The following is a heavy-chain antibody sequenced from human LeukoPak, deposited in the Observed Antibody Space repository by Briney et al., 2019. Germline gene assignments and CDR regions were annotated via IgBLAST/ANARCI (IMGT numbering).Heavy chain of an antibody. J-gene: IGHJ6*02. CDR2: ISGSGTST. CDR3: VKLQHPGSSWYYGMDV. CDR1: GFTFTTYA. Sequence: GGSLRLSCAVSGFTFTTYAMTWVRQAPGKGLVWVSAISGSGTSTYYADSVKGRFTISRDNSKHTLYLQMSSLRAEDTAVYYCVKLQHPGSSWYYGMDVWGQGTTVTVSS. V-gene: IGHV3-23*01. D-gene: IGHD6-13*01.